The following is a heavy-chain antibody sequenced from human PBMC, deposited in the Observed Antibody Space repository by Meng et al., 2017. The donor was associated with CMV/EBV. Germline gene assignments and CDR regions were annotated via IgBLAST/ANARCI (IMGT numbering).Heavy chain of an antibody. CDR3: AREGAGTIYGMDV. D-gene: IGHD1-1*01. Sequence: GESLKISCAASGFTFSSYAMYWVRQAPGKGLEWVAVISFDGSNKYYADSVKGRFTISRDNSKNTLYLQMNSLRAEDTAVYYCAREGAGTIYGMDVWGQGTTVTVSS. J-gene: IGHJ6*02. CDR2: ISFDGSNK. CDR1: GFTFSSYA. V-gene: IGHV3-30*04.